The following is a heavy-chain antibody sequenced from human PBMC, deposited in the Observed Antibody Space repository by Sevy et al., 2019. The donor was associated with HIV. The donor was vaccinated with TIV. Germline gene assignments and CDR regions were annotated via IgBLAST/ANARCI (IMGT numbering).Heavy chain of an antibody. CDR1: GGSITSLY. J-gene: IGHJ4*02. CDR3: AGENAWGRDYS. Sequence: SETLCLTCTVSGGSITSLYWNWIRHPPGKGLEWIANIYYNGHINYNPSLKSRVTLSLDTSKNQFSLRLSSVTAADTAMYYCAGENAWGRDYSWGQGTLVTVSS. D-gene: IGHD1-26*01. CDR2: IYYNGHI. V-gene: IGHV4-59*08.